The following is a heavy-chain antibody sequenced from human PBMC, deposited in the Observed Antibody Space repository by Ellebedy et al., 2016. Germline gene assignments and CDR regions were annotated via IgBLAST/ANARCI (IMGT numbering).Heavy chain of an antibody. J-gene: IGHJ5*02. V-gene: IGHV4-39*07. Sequence: SETLSLTXTVSGGSIRSSSYYWGWIRQPPGKGLEWSGSIYYSGSTYYNPSLKSRVTISVDTSKNQFSLKLSSVTAADTAVYYCARGVFKPNWFDPWGQGTLVTVSS. CDR3: ARGVFKPNWFDP. CDR1: GGSIRSSSYY. CDR2: IYYSGST. D-gene: IGHD2-8*01.